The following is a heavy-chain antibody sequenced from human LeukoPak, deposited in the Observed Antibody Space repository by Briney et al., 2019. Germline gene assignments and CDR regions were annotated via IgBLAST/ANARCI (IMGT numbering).Heavy chain of an antibody. CDR1: GYTFTVYY. J-gene: IGHJ4*02. D-gene: IGHD3-9*01. CDR3: ARSTVRYFDWLSTHLDY. V-gene: IGHV1-2*02. CDR2: INPNSGGT. Sequence: ASVTVSCTASGYTFTVYYMHWVRQAPGQGLEWMGWINPNSGGTNYAQKFQGRVTMTRDTSISTAYMELSRLRSDDTAVYYCARSTVRYFDWLSTHLDYWGQGTLVTVSS.